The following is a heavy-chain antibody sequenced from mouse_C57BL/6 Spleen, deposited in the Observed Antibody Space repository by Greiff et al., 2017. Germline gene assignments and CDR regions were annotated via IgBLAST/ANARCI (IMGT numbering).Heavy chain of an antibody. J-gene: IGHJ2*01. Sequence: VHVKQSGAELVRPGASVKLSCTASGFNIKDYYMHWVKQRPEQGLEWIGRIDPEDGDTEYAPKFQGKATMTADTSSNTAYLQLSSLTSEDTAVYYCTTTLDDGYPHFDYWGQGTTLTVSS. D-gene: IGHD2-3*01. CDR1: GFNIKDYY. CDR3: TTTLDDGYPHFDY. V-gene: IGHV14-1*01. CDR2: IDPEDGDT.